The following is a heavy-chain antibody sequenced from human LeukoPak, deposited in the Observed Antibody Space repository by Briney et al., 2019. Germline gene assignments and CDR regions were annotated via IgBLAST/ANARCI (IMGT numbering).Heavy chain of an antibody. Sequence: GGSLRLSCVASGFPFSSYWMTWVRQAPGKGLEWVANIKQDGSKKSYVDSVKGRFTISRDNSKNTLYLQMNSLRAEDTAVYYCAREPNYYGSGNDYWGQGTLVTVSS. D-gene: IGHD3-10*01. CDR3: AREPNYYGSGNDY. CDR2: IKQDGSKK. J-gene: IGHJ4*02. V-gene: IGHV3-7*01. CDR1: GFPFSSYW.